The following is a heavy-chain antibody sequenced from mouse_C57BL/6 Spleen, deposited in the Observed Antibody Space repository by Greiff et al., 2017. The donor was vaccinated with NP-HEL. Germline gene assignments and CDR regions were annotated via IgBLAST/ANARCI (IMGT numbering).Heavy chain of an antibody. D-gene: IGHD1-1*02. J-gene: IGHJ4*01. V-gene: IGHV1-18*01. Sequence: EVNLVESGPELVKPGASVKIPCKASGYTFTDYNMDWVKQSHGKSLEWIGDINPNNGGTIYNQKFKGKATLTVDKSSSTAYMELRSLTSEDTAVYYCARSNGRMDYWGQGTSVTVSS. CDR1: GYTFTDYN. CDR2: INPNNGGT. CDR3: ARSNGRMDY.